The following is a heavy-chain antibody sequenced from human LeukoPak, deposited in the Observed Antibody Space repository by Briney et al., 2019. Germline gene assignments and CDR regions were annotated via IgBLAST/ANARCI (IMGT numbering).Heavy chain of an antibody. Sequence: PSETLSLTCTVSGGSISSSSYYWGWIRQPPGKGLEWIGEINHSGSTNYNPSLKSRVTISVDTSKNQFSLKLSSVTAADTAVYYCARGLPYDSSGYYYAPFDYWGQGTLVTVSS. CDR3: ARGLPYDSSGYYYAPFDY. CDR2: INHSGST. V-gene: IGHV4-39*07. D-gene: IGHD3-22*01. J-gene: IGHJ4*02. CDR1: GGSISSSSYY.